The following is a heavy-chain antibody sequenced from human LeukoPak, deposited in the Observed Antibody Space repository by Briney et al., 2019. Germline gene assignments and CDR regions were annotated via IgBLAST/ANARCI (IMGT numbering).Heavy chain of an antibody. CDR1: GGSISNYY. CDR3: ARALLRPWFDP. Sequence: SETLSLTCTVSGGSISNYYWSWIRQPPGKGLEWIGYISYSGSTNYNPSLKSRVTISVDTSKNQFSLKLRSVTTADTAVYYCARALLRPWFDPWDQGTLVTVSS. CDR2: ISYSGST. V-gene: IGHV4-59*01. D-gene: IGHD3-16*01. J-gene: IGHJ5*02.